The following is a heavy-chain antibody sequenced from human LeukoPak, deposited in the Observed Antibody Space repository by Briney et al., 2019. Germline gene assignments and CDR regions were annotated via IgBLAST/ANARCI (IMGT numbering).Heavy chain of an antibody. V-gene: IGHV3-23*01. CDR1: GITFSSYA. CDR2: VSESGGST. D-gene: IGHD5-18*01. CDR3: AKDTAQGYTYGTIEQDY. J-gene: IGHJ4*02. Sequence: GGSLRLPCAASGITFSSYAMSWVRQAPGKGLEWVSVVSESGGSTHYADSVKGRFTISRDNSKNTLYLEMNRLRAEDTAVYYCAKDTAQGYTYGTIEQDYWGQGTLVTVSS.